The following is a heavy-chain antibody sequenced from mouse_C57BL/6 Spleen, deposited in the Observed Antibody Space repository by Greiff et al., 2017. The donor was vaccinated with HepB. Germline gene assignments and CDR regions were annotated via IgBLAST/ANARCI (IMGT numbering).Heavy chain of an antibody. J-gene: IGHJ2*01. V-gene: IGHV5-6*01. CDR2: ISSGGSYT. CDR1: GFTFSSYG. D-gene: IGHD1-1*01. Sequence: EVQVVESGGDLVKPGGSLKLSCAASGFTFSSYGMSWVRQTPDKRLEWVATISSGGSYTYYPDSVKGRFTISRDNAKNTLYLQMSSLKSEDTAMYYCARQGTITTVVAPYYFDYWGQGTTLTVSS. CDR3: ARQGTITTVVAPYYFDY.